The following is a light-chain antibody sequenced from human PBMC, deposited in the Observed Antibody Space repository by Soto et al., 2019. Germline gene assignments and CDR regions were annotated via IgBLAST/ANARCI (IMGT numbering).Light chain of an antibody. V-gene: IGKV3-15*01. CDR1: QSVNLN. Sequence: EIVMTQSPATLSVSPGERATLSCTASQSVNLNLAWYQQKPGQPPRLLLYGASTRATGIPVRFRGSGSGTEFTLTISELQSEDFAVYYCQQYSKWPPWTFGPGTKVDIK. CDR2: GAS. CDR3: QQYSKWPPWT. J-gene: IGKJ1*01.